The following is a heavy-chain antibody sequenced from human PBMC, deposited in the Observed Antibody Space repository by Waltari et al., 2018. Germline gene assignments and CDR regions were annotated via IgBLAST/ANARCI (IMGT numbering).Heavy chain of an antibody. D-gene: IGHD3-22*01. J-gene: IGHJ3*02. Sequence: QVQLVQSGAEVKKPGASVKVSCKVSGYTLTELSMHWVRQAPGKGLEWMGGFDPEDGETIYAQKFPGRVTMTEDTSTDTAYMELSSRRSEDTAVYYCTMYYYDSSGYQSGAFDIWGQGTMVTVSS. CDR3: TMYYYDSSGYQSGAFDI. V-gene: IGHV1-24*01. CDR1: GYTLTELS. CDR2: FDPEDGET.